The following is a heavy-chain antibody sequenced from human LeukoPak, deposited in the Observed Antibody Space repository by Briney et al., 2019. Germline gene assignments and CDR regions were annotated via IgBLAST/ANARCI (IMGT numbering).Heavy chain of an antibody. CDR3: ARDYSHSMILSAEYFQH. Sequence: AGGSLRLSCAASGFTFSSYWMSWVRQAPGKGLEWVANIKQDGSEKYYVDSVKGRFTISRDNAKNSLYLQMNSLRAEDTAVYYCARDYSHSMILSAEYFQHWGQGTLVTVSS. J-gene: IGHJ1*01. CDR1: GFTFSSYW. CDR2: IKQDGSEK. V-gene: IGHV3-7*01. D-gene: IGHD3-22*01.